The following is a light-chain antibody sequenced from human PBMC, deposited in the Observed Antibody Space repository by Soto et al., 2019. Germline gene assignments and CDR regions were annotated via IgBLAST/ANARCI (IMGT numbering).Light chain of an antibody. CDR1: QSITIY. Sequence: DITMTQSPSSLSAYIGDRVTIPCRASQSITIYLNWYQQKPGEAPNLLIFGASTLQSGVPSRFSGSGSGTDFTLTISSLQPEDFATYYCQQSYSTLWTFGQGTKVDIK. V-gene: IGKV1-39*01. J-gene: IGKJ1*01. CDR3: QQSYSTLWT. CDR2: GAS.